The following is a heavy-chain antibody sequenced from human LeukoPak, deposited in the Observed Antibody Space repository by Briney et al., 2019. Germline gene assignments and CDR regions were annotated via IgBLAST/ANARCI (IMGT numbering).Heavy chain of an antibody. Sequence: ASVTVSFKASGYTFTSYGISWVRQAPGQGLEWMGWISAYNGNTNYAQKLQGRVTMTTDTSTSTAYMELRSLRSDDTAVYYCARDWGYYYDSSGPLDYWGQGTLVTVSS. J-gene: IGHJ4*02. CDR1: GYTFTSYG. CDR3: ARDWGYYYDSSGPLDY. CDR2: ISAYNGNT. V-gene: IGHV1-18*01. D-gene: IGHD3-22*01.